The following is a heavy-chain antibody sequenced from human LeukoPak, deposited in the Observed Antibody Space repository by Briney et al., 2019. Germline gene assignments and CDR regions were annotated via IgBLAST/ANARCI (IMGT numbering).Heavy chain of an antibody. J-gene: IGHJ3*02. V-gene: IGHV3-23*01. CDR2: ISGSGGST. Sequence: GGSLRLSCAASGFTFSSYAMGWVRQAPGKGLEWVSAISGSGGSTYYADSVKGRFTISRDNSKNTLYLQMNSLRAEDTAVYYCGKGRSGSYIRAFDIWGQGTMVTVSS. CDR3: GKGRSGSYIRAFDI. D-gene: IGHD1-26*01. CDR1: GFTFSSYA.